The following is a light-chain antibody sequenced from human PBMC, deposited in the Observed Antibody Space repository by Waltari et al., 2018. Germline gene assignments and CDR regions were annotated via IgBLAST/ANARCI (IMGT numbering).Light chain of an antibody. CDR3: QTWGTGIQV. V-gene: IGLV4-69*01. Sequence: QLVLTQSPSASASLGASVKLTCTLSSGHSSYAIAWHQQQPEKGPRYLMTLNSDGSHSKGEGLPDRFSGSSSCAGRYLTISSLQSEDEADYYCQTWGTGIQVFGGGTKLTVL. CDR1: SGHSSYA. J-gene: IGLJ3*02. CDR2: LNSDGSH.